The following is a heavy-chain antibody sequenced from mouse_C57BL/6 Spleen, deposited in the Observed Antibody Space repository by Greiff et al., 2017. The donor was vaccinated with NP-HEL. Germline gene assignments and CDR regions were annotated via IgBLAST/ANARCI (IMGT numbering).Heavy chain of an antibody. J-gene: IGHJ3*01. CDR1: GYTFTSYW. CDR3: ARTSYDYGWFAY. D-gene: IGHD2-4*01. Sequence: VQLQQPGAELVRPGSSVKLSCKASGYTFTSYWMHWVKQRPIQGLEWIGNIDPSDSETHYNQKFKDKATLTVDKSSSTAYMQLSSLTSEDSAVYYCARTSYDYGWFAYWGQGTLVTVSA. CDR2: IDPSDSET. V-gene: IGHV1-52*01.